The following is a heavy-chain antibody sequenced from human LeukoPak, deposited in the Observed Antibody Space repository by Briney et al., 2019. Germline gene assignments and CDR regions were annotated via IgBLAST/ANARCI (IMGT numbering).Heavy chain of an antibody. Sequence: PSETLSLTCAVYGGSFSGYYWSWIRQPPGKGLEWIGEINHSGSTNYNPSLKGRVTISVDTSKNQFSLKLSSVTAADTAVYYCATRVETNWFDPWGQGTLVTVSS. V-gene: IGHV4-34*01. CDR2: INHSGST. CDR1: GGSFSGYY. D-gene: IGHD2-21*02. J-gene: IGHJ5*02. CDR3: ATRVETNWFDP.